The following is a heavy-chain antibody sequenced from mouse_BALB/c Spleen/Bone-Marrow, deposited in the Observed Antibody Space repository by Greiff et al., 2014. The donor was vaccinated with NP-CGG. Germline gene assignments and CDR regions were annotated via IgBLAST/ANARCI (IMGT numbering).Heavy chain of an antibody. V-gene: IGHV14-3*02. Sequence: EVQLQQSGAEPVKPGASVKLSCTASGFNIKDTYMHWVKQRPEQGLEWIGRIDPANGNTKYDPKFQGKATITADTSSNTAYLQLSSLTSEDTAVYYCANYDYGWYFDVWGAGTTVTVSS. CDR2: IDPANGNT. D-gene: IGHD2-4*01. CDR1: GFNIKDTY. CDR3: ANYDYGWYFDV. J-gene: IGHJ1*01.